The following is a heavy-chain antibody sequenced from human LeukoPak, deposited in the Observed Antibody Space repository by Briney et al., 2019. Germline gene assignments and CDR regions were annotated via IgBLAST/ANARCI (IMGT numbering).Heavy chain of an antibody. J-gene: IGHJ5*02. CDR3: AETEGDIVVVPAAFEGGWFDP. V-gene: IGHV1-69*06. D-gene: IGHD2-2*01. CDR2: IIPIFGTA. Sequence: SVKISCKASGGTFSSYAISWVRQAPGQGLEWMGGIIPIFGTANYAQKFQGRVTITADKSTSTAYMELSSLRSEDTAVYYCAETEGDIVVVPAAFEGGWFDPWGQGTLVTVSS. CDR1: GGTFSSYA.